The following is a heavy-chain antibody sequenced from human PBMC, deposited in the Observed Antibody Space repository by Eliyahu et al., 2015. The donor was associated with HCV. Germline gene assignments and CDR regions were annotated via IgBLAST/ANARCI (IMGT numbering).Heavy chain of an antibody. CDR2: IKQDASET. CDR3: ATHIVVVTSPLGDY. CDR1: GFTFGSHW. D-gene: IGHD2-21*02. V-gene: IGHV3-7*01. J-gene: IGHJ4*02. Sequence: EVHLVESGGDLVQPGGSLRLSCAASGFTFGSHWMSWVRQAPGKGLEWVANIKQDASETNYAVSVRGRFTISRDNARNSVYLEMTSLRADDSAIYYCATHIVVVTSPLGDYWGQGTLVTVSS.